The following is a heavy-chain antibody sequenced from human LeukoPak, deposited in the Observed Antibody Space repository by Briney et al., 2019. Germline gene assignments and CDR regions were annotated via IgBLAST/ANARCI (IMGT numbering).Heavy chain of an antibody. Sequence: PGGSLRLSCAASGFTFSSYWMHWVRQAPGKGLVWVSRINSDGSSTSYADSVEGRFTISRDNAKNTLYLQMNSLRAEDTAVYYCARGRTRADYYYGMDVWGKGTTVTVSS. CDR2: INSDGSST. V-gene: IGHV3-74*01. CDR3: ARGRTRADYYYGMDV. CDR1: GFTFSSYW. J-gene: IGHJ6*04.